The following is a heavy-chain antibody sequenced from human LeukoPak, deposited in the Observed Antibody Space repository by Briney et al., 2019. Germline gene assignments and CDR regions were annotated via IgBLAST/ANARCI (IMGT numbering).Heavy chain of an antibody. CDR3: ARQSGNGYSGYDFQAFDI. CDR1: GGSISSYY. D-gene: IGHD5-12*01. J-gene: IGHJ3*02. V-gene: IGHV4-59*08. CDR2: IYYSGST. Sequence: SETLSLTCTVSGGSISSYYWSWIRQPPGKGLEWIGYIYYSGSTNYNPSLKRRVTISVDTSKNQFSLKLSSVTAADTAVYYCARQSGNGYSGYDFQAFDIWGQGTMVTVSS.